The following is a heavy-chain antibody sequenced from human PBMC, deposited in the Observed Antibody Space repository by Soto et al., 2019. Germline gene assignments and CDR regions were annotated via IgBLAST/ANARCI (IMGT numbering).Heavy chain of an antibody. V-gene: IGHV3-48*01. CDR2: ISSSSSAI. D-gene: IGHD2-2*01. CDR3: AGTYCSSTSCYWIDAFDI. J-gene: IGHJ3*02. Sequence: GGSLRLSCAASGFTFSSYSMNWVRQAPGKGLEWVSYISSSSSAIYYADSVKGRFTISRDNAENSLYLQMNSLRAEDTAVYYCAGTYCSSTSCYWIDAFDIWGQGTMVTVSS. CDR1: GFTFSSYS.